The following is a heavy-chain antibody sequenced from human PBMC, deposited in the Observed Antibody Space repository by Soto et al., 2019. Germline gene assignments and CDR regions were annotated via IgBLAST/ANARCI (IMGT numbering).Heavy chain of an antibody. J-gene: IGHJ4*02. Sequence: EVQLLESGGGLVQPGGSLRLSCAASGFTFSSYAMRWVRQAPGKGLEWISAFSGSGGSTCYADSVKGRFTISRDNSKDTLYLQMHNLRAEDTAVYYCAKPPDYNWTDYWGQGTLVTVSS. V-gene: IGHV3-23*01. CDR2: FSGSGGST. CDR3: AKPPDYNWTDY. D-gene: IGHD1-20*01. CDR1: GFTFSSYA.